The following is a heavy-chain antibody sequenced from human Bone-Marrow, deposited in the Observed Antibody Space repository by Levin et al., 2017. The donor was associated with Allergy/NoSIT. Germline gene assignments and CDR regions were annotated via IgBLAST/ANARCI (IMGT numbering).Heavy chain of an antibody. CDR2: IDSFNSKL. CDR1: GYTLINYG. Sequence: GASVKVSCKASGYTLINYGLSWVRQAPGQGLEWIAWIDSFNSKLKYAPKFLGRVTVTADPSTNTAYMDLRSLTSDDTALYFCARAGFNSDGDFYSPLYDYWGQGTLVTVSS. V-gene: IGHV1-18*01. D-gene: IGHD3-10*01. J-gene: IGHJ4*02. CDR3: ARAGFNSDGDFYSPLYDY.